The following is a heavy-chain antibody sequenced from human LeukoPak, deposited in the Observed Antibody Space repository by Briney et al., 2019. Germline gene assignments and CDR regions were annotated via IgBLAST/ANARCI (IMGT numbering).Heavy chain of an antibody. V-gene: IGHV3-30*02. Sequence: GGSLRLSCAASGFTFRSYGMHWVRQAPGKGLEWVAFTRYDGSITYYADSVKGRFSISRDNSKNTLHLQMNSLRAEDTAVYYCVEDKRDDYDEYYFDYWGQGTLVTISS. D-gene: IGHD4-17*01. CDR2: TRYDGSIT. CDR1: GFTFRSYG. J-gene: IGHJ4*02. CDR3: VEDKRDDYDEYYFDY.